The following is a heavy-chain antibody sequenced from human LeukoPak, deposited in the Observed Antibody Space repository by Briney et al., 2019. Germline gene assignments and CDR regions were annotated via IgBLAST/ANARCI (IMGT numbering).Heavy chain of an antibody. Sequence: PGRSLRLSCAASGFTFDDYAMHWVRQAPGKGLEWVSGISWNSGSIGYADSVKGRFTISRDNAKNSLYLQMNSLRPEDSALYYCAKDIWGGGYYDSGSYYGIDYWGQGTLVTVSS. D-gene: IGHD3-10*01. J-gene: IGHJ4*02. V-gene: IGHV3-9*01. CDR2: ISWNSGSI. CDR3: AKDIWGGGYYDSGSYYGIDY. CDR1: GFTFDDYA.